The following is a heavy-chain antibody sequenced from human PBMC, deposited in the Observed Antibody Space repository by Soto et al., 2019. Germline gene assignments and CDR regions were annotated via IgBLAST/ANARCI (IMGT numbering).Heavy chain of an antibody. CDR1: GYPFPSSD. CDR2: INPNSGST. J-gene: IGHJ4*02. Sequence: GASVKVSCKASGYPFPSSDINWVRQATGQGLEWMGWINPNSGSTNYAQKFQGWVTMTRDTSISTAYMELSRLRSDDTAVYYCARDGTFGGVMSYWGQGTLVTVSS. D-gene: IGHD3-16*01. CDR3: ARDGTFGGVMSY. V-gene: IGHV1-2*04.